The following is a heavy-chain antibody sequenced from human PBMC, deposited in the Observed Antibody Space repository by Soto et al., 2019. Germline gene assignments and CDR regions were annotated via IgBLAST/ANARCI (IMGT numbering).Heavy chain of an antibody. V-gene: IGHV1-69*13. CDR1: GGTFSSYA. D-gene: IGHD3-9*01. CDR2: IIPIFGTA. CDR3: AGLDRGFSLRYFDFYYYGMDV. Sequence: ASVKVSCKASGGTFSSYAISWVRQAPGQGLEWMGGIIPIFGTANYAQKFQGRVTITADESTSTAYMELSSLRSEDTAVYYCAGLDRGFSLRYFDFYYYGMDVWGQGTTVTVSS. J-gene: IGHJ6*02.